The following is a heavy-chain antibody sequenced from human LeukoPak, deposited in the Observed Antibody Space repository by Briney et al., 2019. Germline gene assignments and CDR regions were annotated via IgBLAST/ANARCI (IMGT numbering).Heavy chain of an antibody. V-gene: IGHV3-30*04. CDR2: ISKDGRKN. CDR1: GFSFSTSG. CDR3: AKERAGYTNPYYFDY. D-gene: IGHD3-16*02. J-gene: IGHJ4*02. Sequence: GGSLRLSCEASGFSFSTSGVHWVRQAPGKGLEWMAVISKDGRKNHYADSVRGRFTISRDNSKNTLYLHMNSLRAEDTAVYYCAKERAGYTNPYYFDYWGQGTLVTVSS.